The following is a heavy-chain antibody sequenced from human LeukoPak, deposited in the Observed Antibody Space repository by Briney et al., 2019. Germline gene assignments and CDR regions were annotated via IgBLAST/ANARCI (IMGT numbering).Heavy chain of an antibody. Sequence: GRSLRLSCSASGFSFSSNGMHWVRQAPGKGLEWVTGISYDGSNKDYADFVRGRFTITRDNFKNTLYLQMNSLRAEDTAVYYCARAFCSSTSCRLDYWGQGTLVTVSS. V-gene: IGHV3-30*03. CDR2: ISYDGSNK. D-gene: IGHD2-2*01. J-gene: IGHJ4*02. CDR1: GFSFSSNG. CDR3: ARAFCSSTSCRLDY.